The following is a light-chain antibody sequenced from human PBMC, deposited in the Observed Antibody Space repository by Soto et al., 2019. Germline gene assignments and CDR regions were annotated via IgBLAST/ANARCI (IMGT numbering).Light chain of an antibody. J-gene: IGKJ2*01. CDR2: WAS. CDR3: QQYYTTPPAT. Sequence: DIVLTQSPDSLAVSLGERATINCKSSQSVLYSSNNKNYLAWYQQKPGQPPKLLIYWASTRESGVPDRFSGSGSGTDFTLTISSLQAEDVAFYYCQQYYTTPPATFGQGTKLEIK. CDR1: QSVLYSSNNKNY. V-gene: IGKV4-1*01.